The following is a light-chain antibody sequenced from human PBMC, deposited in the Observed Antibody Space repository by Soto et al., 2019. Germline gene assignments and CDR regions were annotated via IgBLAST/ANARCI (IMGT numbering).Light chain of an antibody. J-gene: IGLJ1*01. CDR2: EGS. CDR1: SSDVGSHNH. CDR3: NSYTRSTTL. V-gene: IGLV2-14*01. Sequence: QSGLTQPASVSGSPGQSITISCTGTSSDVGSHNHVSWYQQHPGKAPKLKIYEGSDRPSGVSSRFSGSKSGNTAFLSISGLQTADAAEDDSNSYTRSTTLFGTGTKVTVL.